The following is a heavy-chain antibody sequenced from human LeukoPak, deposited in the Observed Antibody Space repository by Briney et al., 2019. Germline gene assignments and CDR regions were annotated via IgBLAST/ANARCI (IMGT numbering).Heavy chain of an antibody. J-gene: IGHJ6*02. CDR3: ARDRGYCSSTSCYSSYYYYGMDV. CDR2: ISYDGSNK. V-gene: IGHV3-30-3*01. Sequence: GGSLRLSCAASGFTFSSYAMHWVRQAPGKGLEWVAVISYDGSNKYYADSAKGRFTISRDNSKNTLYLQMNSLRAEDTAVYYCARDRGYCSSTSCYSSYYYYGMDVWGQGTTVTVSS. D-gene: IGHD2-2*01. CDR1: GFTFSSYA.